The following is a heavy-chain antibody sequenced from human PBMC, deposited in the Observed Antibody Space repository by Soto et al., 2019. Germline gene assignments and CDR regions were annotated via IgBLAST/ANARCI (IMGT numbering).Heavy chain of an antibody. J-gene: IGHJ4*02. CDR1: GFTFSSYA. D-gene: IGHD6-13*01. V-gene: IGHV3-30*04. Sequence: GVSMRLSCAASGFTFSSYAMHWVRQAPGKGLEWVAVISYDGGKKYYVDSVKGRFTISIDNSQNTLYVEMTSLSAEDTAVYYCAREGQPAAGTTPHNWGQGTLVTVSS. CDR2: ISYDGGKK. CDR3: AREGQPAAGTTPHN.